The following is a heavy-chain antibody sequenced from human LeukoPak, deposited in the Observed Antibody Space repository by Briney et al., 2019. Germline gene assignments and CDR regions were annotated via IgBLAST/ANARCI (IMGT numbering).Heavy chain of an antibody. D-gene: IGHD6-13*01. CDR1: GYSFTSYW. J-gene: IGHJ4*02. V-gene: IGHV5-51*01. Sequence: GESLKISCQGSGYSFTSYWIGWVRQMPWKGLEWMGIIYPGDSDTRYSPSFQGQVTISADKSISTAYLQWSSLKASDTAMYYCARQPPPIAAAALDYWGQGTLVTVSS. CDR2: IYPGDSDT. CDR3: ARQPPPIAAAALDY.